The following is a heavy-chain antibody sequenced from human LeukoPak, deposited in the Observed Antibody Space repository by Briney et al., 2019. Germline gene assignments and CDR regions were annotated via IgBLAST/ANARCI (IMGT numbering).Heavy chain of an antibody. Sequence: GGSLRLSCAASGFTFDDYGMSWVRQAPGKGLEWVANIKQDGSDKYYVDSVKGRFTISRDNAKNSLFLQMNSLRAEDTAVYYCARVEYCTGGSCYLVDYWGRGTLVTVSS. CDR1: GFTFDDYG. J-gene: IGHJ4*02. CDR2: IKQDGSDK. CDR3: ARVEYCTGGSCYLVDY. D-gene: IGHD2-15*01. V-gene: IGHV3-7*01.